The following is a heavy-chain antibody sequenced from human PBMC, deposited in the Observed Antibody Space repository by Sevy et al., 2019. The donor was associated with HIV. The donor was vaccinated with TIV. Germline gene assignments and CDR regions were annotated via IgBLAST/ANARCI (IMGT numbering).Heavy chain of an antibody. Sequence: GGSLRLSCAASGFTFSSYGMHWVRQAPGKGLEWVAVISYDGSNKYYADYVKGRFTISRDKSKNTLYMQMNSPRAEDTAVYYCEKDYDPGIAAAYYFDYWGQGTLVTVSS. CDR1: GFTFSSYG. D-gene: IGHD6-13*01. J-gene: IGHJ4*02. CDR3: EKDYDPGIAAAYYFDY. CDR2: ISYDGSNK. V-gene: IGHV3-30*18.